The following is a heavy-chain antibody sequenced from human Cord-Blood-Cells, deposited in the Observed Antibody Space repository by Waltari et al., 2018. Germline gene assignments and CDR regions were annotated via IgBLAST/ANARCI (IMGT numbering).Heavy chain of an antibody. CDR2: INHSGST. CDR3: ARSLVRITIFGVVIIGSYFDY. CDR1: GGSFSGYY. Sequence: QVQLQQWGAGLLKPSETLSLTCAVYGGSFSGYYWSWIRQPPGTGLEWIGEINHSGSTNYNPSLKSRVTISVDTSKNQFSLKLSSVTAADTAVYYCARSLVRITIFGVVIIGSYFDYWGQGTLVSVSS. V-gene: IGHV4-34*01. J-gene: IGHJ4*02. D-gene: IGHD3-3*01.